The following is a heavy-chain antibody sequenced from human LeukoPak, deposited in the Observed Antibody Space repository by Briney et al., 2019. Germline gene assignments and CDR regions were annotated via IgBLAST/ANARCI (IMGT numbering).Heavy chain of an antibody. D-gene: IGHD3-22*01. V-gene: IGHV3-11*05. CDR2: ISSTSIYT. CDR3: ARDSSPWYYYDRSGSNGFDP. CDR1: GFTFSDYY. Sequence: PGGSLRLSCAASGFTFSDYYMSWIRQAPGKGLEWVSDISSTSIYTNYADSVKGRFTISRDNAKNSLYLQMNSLRAEDTAVYYCARDSSPWYYYDRSGSNGFDPWGQGTLVTVSS. J-gene: IGHJ5*02.